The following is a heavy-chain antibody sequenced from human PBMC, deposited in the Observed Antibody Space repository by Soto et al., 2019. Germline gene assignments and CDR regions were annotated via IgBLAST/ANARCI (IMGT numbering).Heavy chain of an antibody. D-gene: IGHD2-2*01. J-gene: IGHJ6*04. Sequence: SSVKVSCKASGGTFSSYAISWVRQAPGQGLEWMGGIIPIFGTANYAQKFQGRVTITADESTSTAYMELSSLRSADTAVYYCARDLGVVAENTVRYYYYGMDGWG. V-gene: IGHV1-69*13. CDR1: GGTFSSYA. CDR2: IIPIFGTA. CDR3: ARDLGVVAENTVRYYYYGMDG.